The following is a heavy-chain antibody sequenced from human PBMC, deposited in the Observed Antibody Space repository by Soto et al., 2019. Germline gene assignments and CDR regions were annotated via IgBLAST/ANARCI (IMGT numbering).Heavy chain of an antibody. D-gene: IGHD6-13*01. Sequence: ASVKVSCKASGYTFTGYYMHWVRQAPGQGLEWMGWINPNSGGTNYAQKFQGRVTMTRDTSISTAYMELGRLRSDDTAVYYCARGLLAAADRGVWFDPWGQGTLVTVSS. CDR3: ARGLLAAADRGVWFDP. V-gene: IGHV1-2*02. CDR1: GYTFTGYY. J-gene: IGHJ5*02. CDR2: INPNSGGT.